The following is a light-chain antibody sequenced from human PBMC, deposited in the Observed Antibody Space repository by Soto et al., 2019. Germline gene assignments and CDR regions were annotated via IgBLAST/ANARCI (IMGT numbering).Light chain of an antibody. CDR3: QQSYSTPYT. Sequence: DIQMTQSPSSLSASVGDRVTITCRASQSITTYLNWYQQKPGEAPRLLVYIASSLQGGVPSRFSGGGSGTDFTLTISSLQPEDFATYFCQQSYSTPYTFGQGTRLEIK. CDR1: QSITTY. V-gene: IGKV1-39*01. J-gene: IGKJ5*01. CDR2: IAS.